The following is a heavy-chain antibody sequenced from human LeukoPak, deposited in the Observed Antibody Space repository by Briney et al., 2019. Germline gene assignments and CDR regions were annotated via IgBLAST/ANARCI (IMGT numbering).Heavy chain of an antibody. V-gene: IGHV4-39*02. Sequence: PSETLSLTCTVSGGSISSSSYYWGWIRQPPGKGLEWIGSIYYSGITYYNPSLKSRVTISVDTSKNQFSLKLSSVTAADTAVYYCARDQGRVVTGGGTYYFDYWGQGTLVTVSS. D-gene: IGHD4-23*01. J-gene: IGHJ4*02. CDR1: GGSISSSSYY. CDR3: ARDQGRVVTGGGTYYFDY. CDR2: IYYSGIT.